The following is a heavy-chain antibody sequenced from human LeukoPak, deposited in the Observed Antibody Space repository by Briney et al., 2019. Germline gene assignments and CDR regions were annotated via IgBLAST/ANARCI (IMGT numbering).Heavy chain of an antibody. CDR1: GGSISSSSYY. CDR3: ARDGHYYDRGGFDY. V-gene: IGHV4-39*07. CDR2: IYYSGST. J-gene: IGHJ4*02. Sequence: SETLSLTCTVSGGSISSSSYYWGWIRQPPGKGLEWIGSIYYSGSTYYNPSLKSRVTISVDTSKNQFSLKLGSVTAADTAVYYCARDGHYYDRGGFDYWGQGTLVTVSS. D-gene: IGHD3-22*01.